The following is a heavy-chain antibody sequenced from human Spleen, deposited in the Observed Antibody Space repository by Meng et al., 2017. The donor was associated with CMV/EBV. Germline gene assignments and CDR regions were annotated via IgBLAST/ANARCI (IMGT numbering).Heavy chain of an antibody. Sequence: ASVKVSCKASGYTFTSYGISGVRQAPGQGLEWMGWTNPASGGTNYAQKFQGRVTMTRDTSVNTAYMELSRLRSDDTAVYYCASPHDRHNSGWYVAGGFDYWGQGTLVTVSS. CDR3: ASPHDRHNSGWYVAGGFDY. D-gene: IGHD6-19*01. V-gene: IGHV1-2*02. CDR2: TNPASGGT. J-gene: IGHJ4*02. CDR1: GYTFTSYG.